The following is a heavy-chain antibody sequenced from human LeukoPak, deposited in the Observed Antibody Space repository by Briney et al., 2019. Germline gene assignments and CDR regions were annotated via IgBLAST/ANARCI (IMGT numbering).Heavy chain of an antibody. CDR3: ARAYSSGWPYDY. V-gene: IGHV1-8*01. D-gene: IGHD6-19*01. CDR1: GYTFSIYD. Sequence: ASVKVSCTASGYTFSIYDINWVRQATGQGLEWMGWMKPNSGNTGYAQKFQGRVTMTRNTSISTAYMELSSLRSEDTAVYYCARAYSSGWPYDYWGQGTLVTVSS. CDR2: MKPNSGNT. J-gene: IGHJ4*02.